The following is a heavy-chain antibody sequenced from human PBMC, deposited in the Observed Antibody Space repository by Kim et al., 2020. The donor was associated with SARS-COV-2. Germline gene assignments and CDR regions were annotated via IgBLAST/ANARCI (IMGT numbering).Heavy chain of an antibody. V-gene: IGHV1-8*01. J-gene: IGHJ5*02. Sequence: YTHKFQGRATMTRNTSISTAYMELSNLRSEDTAVYYCARGRRVTTNWFDPWGQGTLVTVSS. CDR3: ARGRRVTTNWFDP. D-gene: IGHD4-17*01.